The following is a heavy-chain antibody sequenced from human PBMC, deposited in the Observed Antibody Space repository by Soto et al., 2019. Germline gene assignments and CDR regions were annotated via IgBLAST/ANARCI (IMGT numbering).Heavy chain of an antibody. D-gene: IGHD2-15*01. J-gene: IGHJ5*02. CDR3: ASEPLCGGRCYDNYFDP. Sequence: ASVKVSCKASGYTFTYFPIHWVRQAPGQRLEWMGWINIGNGNTASSQKFQDRVTITRETSASTAYMELTSLRSEDTAVYYCASEPLCGGRCYDNYFDPWGQGTLVTVSS. CDR1: GYTFTYFP. V-gene: IGHV1-3*04. CDR2: INIGNGNT.